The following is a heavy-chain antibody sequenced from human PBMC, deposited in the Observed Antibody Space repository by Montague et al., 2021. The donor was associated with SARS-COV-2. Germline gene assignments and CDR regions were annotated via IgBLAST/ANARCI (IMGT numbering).Heavy chain of an antibody. CDR3: ARDLGDY. J-gene: IGHJ4*02. V-gene: IGHV4-59*13. Sequence: SETLSLTCAVYGGSISSYYWSWIRQPPGKGLEWIGYIYYSGSTNYNPSLKSRVTISVDTSKNQFSLKLSSVTAADTAVYYCARDLGDYWGQGTLVTVSS. CDR2: IYYSGST. CDR1: GGSISSYY.